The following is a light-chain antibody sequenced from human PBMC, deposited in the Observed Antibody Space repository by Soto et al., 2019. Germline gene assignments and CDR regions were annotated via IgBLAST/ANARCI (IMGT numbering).Light chain of an antibody. CDR1: QSVTSNS. CDR2: GAS. J-gene: IGKJ1*01. V-gene: IGKV3-20*01. CDR3: HQYGGPPRT. Sequence: EIVLTQSPGTLSLSLGERATLSCRASQSVTSNSLSWYQQKPGQAPRLLIYGASTRVTGIPERFSGSGSGTDFTFTISRLDPEEFALYDCHQYGGPPRTFGQGTKVDIK.